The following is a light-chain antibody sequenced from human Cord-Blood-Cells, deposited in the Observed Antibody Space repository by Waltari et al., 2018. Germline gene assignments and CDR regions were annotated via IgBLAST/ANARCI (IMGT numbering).Light chain of an antibody. Sequence: EIVMTQSPATLSVSPGERATLSCRASQSVSSNLAWYQQKPGQAPRLLIYGASTRATCIPARFSGSESGTEFTLTISSLQSEDFAVYYCQQYNNWPPFTFGPGTKVDIK. CDR3: QQYNNWPPFT. V-gene: IGKV3-15*01. CDR1: QSVSSN. J-gene: IGKJ3*01. CDR2: GAS.